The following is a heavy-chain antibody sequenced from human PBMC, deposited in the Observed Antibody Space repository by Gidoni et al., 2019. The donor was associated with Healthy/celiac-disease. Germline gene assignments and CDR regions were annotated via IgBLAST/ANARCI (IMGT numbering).Heavy chain of an antibody. J-gene: IGHJ5*02. V-gene: IGHV3-21*01. CDR1: GFPFSSSS. CDR3: ARSNVVPAAIRRVTGTTSWFDP. CDR2: SSSSSSYI. Sequence: EVQLVESGGGLVKPGGSLRLSCAASGFPFSSSSMNWVRQAPGKGLEWVSSSSSSSSYIYYAESVKGRFTISRDNAKNSLYLQMNSLRAEDTAVYYCARSNVVPAAIRRVTGTTSWFDPWGQGTLVTVSS. D-gene: IGHD2-2*02.